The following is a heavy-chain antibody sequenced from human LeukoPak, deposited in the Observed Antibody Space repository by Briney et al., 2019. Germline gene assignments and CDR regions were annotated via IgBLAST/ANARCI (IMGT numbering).Heavy chain of an antibody. CDR2: ISRSSSYI. D-gene: IGHD3-10*01. Sequence: GGSLRLSCAASGFTFSSYSMNWVRQAPGKGLEWVSSISRSSSYIYYADSVKGRFTISRHNAKNSLYLQMNSLRAEDTAVYYCARDAVGYYGSGSYPNWFDPWGQGTLVTVSS. CDR3: ARDAVGYYGSGSYPNWFDP. J-gene: IGHJ5*02. CDR1: GFTFSSYS. V-gene: IGHV3-21*01.